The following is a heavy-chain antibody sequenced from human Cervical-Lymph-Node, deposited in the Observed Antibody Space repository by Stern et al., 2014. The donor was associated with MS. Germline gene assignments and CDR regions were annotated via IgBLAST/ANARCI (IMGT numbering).Heavy chain of an antibody. J-gene: IGHJ6*02. CDR2: FDPEDGET. CDR1: GHTLTELS. Sequence: QVQLMQSGAEVKKPGASVKLSCKVTGHTLTELSIHWVRQAPGKGLEWMGGFDPEDGETIYAQKVQGRVSMTEDTSTDTAYMELSSLRSDDTAVYYCATGLYYYYGMDVWGQGTTVTVSS. CDR3: ATGLYYYYGMDV. V-gene: IGHV1-24*01.